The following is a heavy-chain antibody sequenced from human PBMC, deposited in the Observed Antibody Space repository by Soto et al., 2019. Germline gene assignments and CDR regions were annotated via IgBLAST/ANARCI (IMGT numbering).Heavy chain of an antibody. CDR3: ASGNERLRNFDY. CDR1: GGSISSGGYS. J-gene: IGHJ4*02. Sequence: SETLSLTCAVSGGSISSGGYSWSWIRQPPGKGLEWIGYIYHSGITYYNPSLKSRVTISVDRSKNQFSLKLSSVTAADTAVYYCASGNERLRNFDYWGQGTLVTVSS. D-gene: IGHD6-25*01. CDR2: IYHSGIT. V-gene: IGHV4-30-2*01.